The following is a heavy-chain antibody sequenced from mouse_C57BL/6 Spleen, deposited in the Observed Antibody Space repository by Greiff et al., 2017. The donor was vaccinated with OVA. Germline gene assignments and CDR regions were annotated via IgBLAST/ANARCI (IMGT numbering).Heavy chain of an antibody. Sequence: EVKLMESGEGLVKPGGSLKLSCAASGFTFSSYAMSWVRQTPEKRLEWVAYISSGGDYIYYADTVKGRFTISRDNARNTLYLQMSSLKSEDTAMYYCTREKGKLGRGYYAMDYWGQGTSVTVSS. V-gene: IGHV5-9-1*02. CDR1: GFTFSSYA. CDR2: ISSGGDYI. D-gene: IGHD4-1*01. CDR3: TREKGKLGRGYYAMDY. J-gene: IGHJ4*01.